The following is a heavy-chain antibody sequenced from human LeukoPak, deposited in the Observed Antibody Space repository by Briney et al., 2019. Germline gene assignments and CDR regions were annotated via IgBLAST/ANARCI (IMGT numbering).Heavy chain of an antibody. V-gene: IGHV3-21*01. J-gene: IGHJ2*01. D-gene: IGHD3-22*01. CDR3: ARADSSGYNWYFDL. CDR1: GFTFSSYG. CDR2: ISSSSSYI. Sequence: GGSLRLSCAASGFTFSSYGMSWVRQAPGKGLEWVSSISSSSSYIYYADSVKGRFTISRDNAKNSLYLQMNSLRAEDTAVYYCARADSSGYNWYFDLWGRGTLVTVSS.